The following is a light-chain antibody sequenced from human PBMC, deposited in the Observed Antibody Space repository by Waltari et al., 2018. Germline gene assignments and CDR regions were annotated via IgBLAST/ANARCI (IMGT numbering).Light chain of an antibody. CDR1: GTNIGAGYD. J-gene: IGLJ2*01. CDR3: QSYDSSLGGNVV. V-gene: IGLV1-40*01. CDR2: GSN. Sequence: QSVLTQPPLVSGAPGQRVTIACTGSGTNIGAGYDVHWYQLLPGTAPRLLIAGSNNRPSGAPDRFSGSKSGTSASLAITGLQAEDETDYYCQSYDSSLGGNVVFGGGTKLTVL.